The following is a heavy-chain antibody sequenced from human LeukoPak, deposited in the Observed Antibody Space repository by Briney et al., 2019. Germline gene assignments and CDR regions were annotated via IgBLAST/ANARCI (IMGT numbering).Heavy chain of an antibody. Sequence: GGSLRLSCAASGFTFTMFGMNWVRQAPGKGLEWVTYIDARSGIVYYADSVQGRFTISRDDAKDSVFLQMNSLRVDDTAVYYCARTYDFGRGPPGDAFDNWGQGTLVTVPS. D-gene: IGHD3-3*01. CDR1: GFTFTMFG. J-gene: IGHJ3*02. V-gene: IGHV3-48*01. CDR2: IDARSGIV. CDR3: ARTYDFGRGPPGDAFDN.